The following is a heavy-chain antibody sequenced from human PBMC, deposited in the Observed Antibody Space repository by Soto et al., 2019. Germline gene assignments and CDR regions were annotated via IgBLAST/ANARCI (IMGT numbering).Heavy chain of an antibody. D-gene: IGHD3-3*01. J-gene: IGHJ4*02. CDR1: GGSISSYY. Sequence: PSETLSLTCTVSGGSISSYYWSWIRQPPGKGLEWIGYVYYSGSTKYNPSLKSRVTISVDSSKNQFSLKLDSVTAADTAVYYCARLGGYYQAFDHWGQGTLVTVS. CDR3: ARLGGYYQAFDH. V-gene: IGHV4-59*08. CDR2: VYYSGST.